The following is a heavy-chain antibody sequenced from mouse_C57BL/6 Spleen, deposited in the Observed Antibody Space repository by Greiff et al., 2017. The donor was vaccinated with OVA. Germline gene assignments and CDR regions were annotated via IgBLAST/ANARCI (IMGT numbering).Heavy chain of an antibody. CDR3: ARDGYSYYFDY. J-gene: IGHJ2*01. CDR1: GFTFSSYA. V-gene: IGHV5-4*01. D-gene: IGHD2-3*01. Sequence: EVKLVESGGGLVKPGGSLKLSCAASGFTFSSYAMSWVRQTPEKRLEWVATISDGGSYTYYPDNVKGRFTISRDNAKNNLYLQMSHLKSEDTAMYYCARDGYSYYFDYWGQGTTLTVSS. CDR2: ISDGGSYT.